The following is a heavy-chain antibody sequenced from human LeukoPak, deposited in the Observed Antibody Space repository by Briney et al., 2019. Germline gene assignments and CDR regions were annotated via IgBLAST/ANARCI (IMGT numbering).Heavy chain of an antibody. CDR2: IYYSGSA. CDR3: ARSPLVYDFWSGYPAPSFDY. Sequence: KPSETLSLTCTVSGGSISSYYWSWIRQPAGKGLEWVGSIYYSGSAYYNPSLKSRVTISVDTSKNQFSLKLSSVTAADTAVYYCARSPLVYDFWSGYPAPSFDYWGQGTLVTVSS. V-gene: IGHV4-59*05. CDR1: GGSISSYY. D-gene: IGHD3-3*01. J-gene: IGHJ4*02.